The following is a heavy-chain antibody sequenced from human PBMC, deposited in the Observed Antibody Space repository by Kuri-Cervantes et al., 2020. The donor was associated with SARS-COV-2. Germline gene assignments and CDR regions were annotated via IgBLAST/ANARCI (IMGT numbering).Heavy chain of an antibody. Sequence: LSLTCTVSGGSISSYYWSWIRQPPGKGLEWIGSIYYSGSTYYNPSLKSRVTISVDTSKNQFSLKLSSVTAADTAVYYCARTYYYDSSGYYSFDYWGQGTLVTVSS. V-gene: IGHV4-59*01. J-gene: IGHJ4*02. CDR3: ARTYYYDSSGYYSFDY. D-gene: IGHD3-22*01. CDR2: IYYSGST. CDR1: GGSISSYY.